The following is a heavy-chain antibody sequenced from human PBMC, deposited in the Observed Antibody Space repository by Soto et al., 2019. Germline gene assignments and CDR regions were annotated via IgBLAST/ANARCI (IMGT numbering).Heavy chain of an antibody. CDR3: AREYYYDSSGYYSGAFDI. CDR2: IIPIFGTA. D-gene: IGHD3-22*01. J-gene: IGHJ3*02. CDR1: GGTLSSYA. V-gene: IGHV1-69*06. Sequence: QVQLVQSGAEVKKPGSSVKVSCKASGGTLSSYAISWVRQAPGQGLEWMGGIIPIFGTANYAQKFQGRVTITADKSTSTAYMELSSLRSEDTAVYYCAREYYYDSSGYYSGAFDIWGQGTMVTVSS.